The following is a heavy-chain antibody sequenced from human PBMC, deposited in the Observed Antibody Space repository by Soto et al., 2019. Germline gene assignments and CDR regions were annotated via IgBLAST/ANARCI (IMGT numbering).Heavy chain of an antibody. CDR2: IIPIFGTP. Sequence: QVQLVQSGAEVKKPGSSVKVSCKASGGIFSTYAIIWLRQAPGQGLEWMGGIIPIFGTPNYAHRFQGRVTITADEATSTAYMALSRLRFEDTAVYYCARDREDYGSGNYYNRIDFWGQGTLVTVSS. V-gene: IGHV1-69*01. D-gene: IGHD3-10*01. CDR3: ARDREDYGSGNYYNRIDF. CDR1: GGIFSTYA. J-gene: IGHJ4*02.